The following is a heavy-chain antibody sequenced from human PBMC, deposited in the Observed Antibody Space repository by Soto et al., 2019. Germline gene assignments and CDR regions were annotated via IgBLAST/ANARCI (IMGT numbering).Heavy chain of an antibody. J-gene: IGHJ6*02. D-gene: IGHD3-3*01. CDR1: GGSISSSSYC. CDR3: AKGGSYYDFWSGYLAPLDYYYGMDV. CDR2: IYYSGST. Sequence: SETLSLTCTVSGGSISSSSYCWGWIRQPPGKGLEWIGSIYYSGSTYYNPSLKSRVTISVDTSKNQFSLKLSSVTAADTAVYYCAKGGSYYDFWSGYLAPLDYYYGMDVWGQGTTVTVSS. V-gene: IGHV4-39*01.